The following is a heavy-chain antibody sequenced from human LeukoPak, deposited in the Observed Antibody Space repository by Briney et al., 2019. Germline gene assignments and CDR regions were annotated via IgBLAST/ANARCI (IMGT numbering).Heavy chain of an antibody. Sequence: WGSLRLSCAASGFTFSSYSMNWVRQAPGKGLEWVSSISSSSSYIYYADSVKGRFTISRDNAKNSLYLRMNSLRAEDTAVYYCARDYSYGLFDYWGQGTLVTVSS. V-gene: IGHV3-21*01. J-gene: IGHJ4*02. CDR2: ISSSSSYI. CDR3: ARDYSYGLFDY. D-gene: IGHD5-18*01. CDR1: GFTFSSYS.